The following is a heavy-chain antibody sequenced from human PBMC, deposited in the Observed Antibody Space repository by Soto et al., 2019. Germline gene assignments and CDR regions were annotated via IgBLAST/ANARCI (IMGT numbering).Heavy chain of an antibody. CDR1: GDSISSYY. D-gene: IGHD3-22*01. CDR2: LYYGRSA. Sequence: QVQLQESGPGLVKPSETLSLTCAVSGDSISSYYCMWIRQPPGKGLESIGYLYYGRSANYNPSLKSPVTLSVNTSTNQCSPTLCSMTAADTAVYYCALRSMAVVPEYWGQGTLVTFSS. J-gene: IGHJ4*02. CDR3: ALRSMAVVPEY. V-gene: IGHV4-59*01.